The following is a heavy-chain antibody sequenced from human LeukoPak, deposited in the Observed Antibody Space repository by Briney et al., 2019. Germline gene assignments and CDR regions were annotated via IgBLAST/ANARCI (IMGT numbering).Heavy chain of an antibody. V-gene: IGHV3-33*06. CDR1: GFTFSSYG. Sequence: PGRSLRLSCAASGFTFSSYGMHWVRQAPGKGLEWVAVIWYDGSDKYYADSAKGRFTISRDNSRNTLYLQMNSLRAEDTAVYYCAKDQTVFGIAAAGSLIGYWGQGTLVTVSS. D-gene: IGHD6-13*01. CDR3: AKDQTVFGIAAAGSLIGY. CDR2: IWYDGSDK. J-gene: IGHJ4*02.